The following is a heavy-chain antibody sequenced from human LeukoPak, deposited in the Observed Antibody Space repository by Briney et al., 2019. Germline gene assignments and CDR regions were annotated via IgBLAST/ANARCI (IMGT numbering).Heavy chain of an antibody. CDR2: ISGSGGST. V-gene: IGHV3-23*01. CDR3: AKKGIDYCGSGSYKPLDY. CDR1: GFTFSSYA. D-gene: IGHD3-10*01. J-gene: IGHJ4*02. Sequence: GGSLRLSCAASGFTFSSYAMSWVRQAPGKGLEWVSAISGSGGSTYYADSVKGRFTISRDNSKNTLYLQMNSLRAEDTAVYYCAKKGIDYCGSGSYKPLDYWGQGTLVTVSS.